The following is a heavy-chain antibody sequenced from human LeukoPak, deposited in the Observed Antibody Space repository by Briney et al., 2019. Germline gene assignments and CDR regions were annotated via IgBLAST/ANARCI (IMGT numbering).Heavy chain of an antibody. D-gene: IGHD2-2*01. CDR2: INTYNGNT. CDR3: ARPVGSLGYCSSSSCYFGGMDV. J-gene: IGHJ6*04. Sequence: GASVKVSCKASGYTYTSYTISWVRQAPGQGLEWMGWINTYNGNTNYAQKVQGRVTMTTDTSTSTAYMELKSLISDDSAVYYCARPVGSLGYCSSSSCYFGGMDVWGKGTTVTVFS. CDR1: GYTYTSYT. V-gene: IGHV1-18*04.